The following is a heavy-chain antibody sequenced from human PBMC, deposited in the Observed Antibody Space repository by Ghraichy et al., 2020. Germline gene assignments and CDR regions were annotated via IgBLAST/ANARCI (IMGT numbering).Heavy chain of an antibody. J-gene: IGHJ6*02. CDR1: GFTFSSYS. CDR2: ISSSSSYI. D-gene: IGHD3-10*01. CDR3: ARDRQNAHTFYYYGSGSYYDMDV. V-gene: IGHV3-21*01. Sequence: GGSLRLSCAASGFTFSSYSMNWVRQAPGKGLEWVSSISSSSSYIYYADSVKGRFTISRDNAKNSLYLQMNSLRAEDTAVYYCARDRQNAHTFYYYGSGSYYDMDVWGQGTTVTVSS.